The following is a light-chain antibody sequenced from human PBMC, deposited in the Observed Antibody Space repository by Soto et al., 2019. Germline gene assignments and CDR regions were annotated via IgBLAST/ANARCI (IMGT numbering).Light chain of an antibody. CDR3: QQYYKWPLT. Sequence: EIVMTQSPATLSASPVERVTLXWWASQSVINNLAWYQQKPGQAPRLLIYDASTRATGIPARLSGSGSGTEFTLTISSLESQDFAVYYCQQYYKWPLTFGGGTKVDIK. J-gene: IGKJ4*01. CDR2: DAS. V-gene: IGKV3-15*01. CDR1: QSVINN.